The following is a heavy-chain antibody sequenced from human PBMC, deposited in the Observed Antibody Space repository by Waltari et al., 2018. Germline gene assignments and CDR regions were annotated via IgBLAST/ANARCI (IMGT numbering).Heavy chain of an antibody. Sequence: EGQLVQSGADVKKVGESLKISCKASGYSFNSYWIGWVRQMPGKGLEWMGIIYPSDSDTRYSPSFQGQVTISADKSITTAFLQWSSLKASDTAMYYCARLIIIAGNIAARAFDSWGQGTLVTVSS. CDR3: ARLIIIAGNIAARAFDS. V-gene: IGHV5-51*01. D-gene: IGHD6-6*01. J-gene: IGHJ4*02. CDR2: IYPSDSDT. CDR1: GYSFNSYW.